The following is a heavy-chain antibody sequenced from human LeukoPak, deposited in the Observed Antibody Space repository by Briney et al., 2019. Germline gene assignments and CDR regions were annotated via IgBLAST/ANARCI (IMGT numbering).Heavy chain of an antibody. Sequence: SETLSLTCTVSGGSISSYYWIWIRQPQGQGLVWIGYIYYSGSTNYNPSLKSRVTISEDTTKNQFSLKLSSVAGADTAVYYCARGEYGDYEDYWGQGTMVTVSS. CDR2: IYYSGST. D-gene: IGHD4-17*01. J-gene: IGHJ4*01. V-gene: IGHV4-59*08. CDR1: GGSISSYY. CDR3: ARGEYGDYEDY.